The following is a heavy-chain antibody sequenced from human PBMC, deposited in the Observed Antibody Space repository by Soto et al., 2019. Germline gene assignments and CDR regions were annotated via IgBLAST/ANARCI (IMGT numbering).Heavy chain of an antibody. V-gene: IGHV4-31*03. J-gene: IGHJ4*02. CDR1: GGSISSGGYY. CDR3: ASLSAGYYYDSSGYYFDY. Sequence: SETLSLTCTVSGGSISSGGYYWSWARQHPGKGLEWIGYVYHSGSTYNNPSLKSRVTISVDTSKNQFSLKLSSVTAADTAVYYCASLSAGYYYDSSGYYFDYWGQGTLVTVSS. CDR2: VYHSGST. D-gene: IGHD3-22*01.